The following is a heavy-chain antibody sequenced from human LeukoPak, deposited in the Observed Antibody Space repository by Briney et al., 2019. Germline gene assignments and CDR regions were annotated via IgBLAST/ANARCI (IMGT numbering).Heavy chain of an antibody. J-gene: IGHJ3*02. CDR3: ARGHYYDSSDAFDI. CDR1: GGSISSGDYY. Sequence: PSGTLSLTCTVSGGSISSGDYYWSWIRQPPGKGLEWIGYIYYSGSTYYNPSLKSRVTISVDTSKNQFSLKLSSVTAADTAVYYCARGHYYDSSDAFDIWGQGTMVTVSS. CDR2: IYYSGST. D-gene: IGHD3-22*01. V-gene: IGHV4-30-4*01.